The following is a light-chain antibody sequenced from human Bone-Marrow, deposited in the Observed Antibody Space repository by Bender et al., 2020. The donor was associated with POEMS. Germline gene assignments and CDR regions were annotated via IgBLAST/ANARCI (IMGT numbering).Light chain of an antibody. Sequence: QSALTQPASVSVSPGRSITISCAGSSADVGAYNLVSWYQQHPGKAPRLIVYFVSDRPSGVSPRFSGSKSGNTASLTISGVQPEDEAEYHCSSYAGSSTLIFGGGTKLTVL. CDR2: FVS. CDR3: SSYAGSSTLI. V-gene: IGLV2-23*02. J-gene: IGLJ2*01. CDR1: SADVGAYNL.